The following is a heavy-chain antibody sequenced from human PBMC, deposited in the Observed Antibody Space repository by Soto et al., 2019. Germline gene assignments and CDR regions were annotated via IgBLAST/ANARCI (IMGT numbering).Heavy chain of an antibody. J-gene: IGHJ5*02. CDR3: ARDGPIPADGTRWFHT. Sequence: GGSLRLSCAASGFTFSSYWMSWVRQAPGKGLEWVANIKQDGSEKYYVHSVKGRFTISRDNAKNSLYLQMNSLRAENKAVYYCARDGPIPADGTRWFHTWGPGTLVTISS. CDR2: IKQDGSEK. D-gene: IGHD6-13*01. V-gene: IGHV3-7*03. CDR1: GFTFSSYW.